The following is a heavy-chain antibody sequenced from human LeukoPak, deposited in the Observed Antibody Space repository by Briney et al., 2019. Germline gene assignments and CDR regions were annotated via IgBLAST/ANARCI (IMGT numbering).Heavy chain of an antibody. CDR2: ISAYNGNT. J-gene: IGHJ4*02. Sequence: ASVKVSCKASGYTFTSYGISWVRQAPGQGLEWMGWISAYNGNTNYAQKLQGRVTMTTDTSTSTAYMELRSLRSDDTAVYYCASTQPSPYYFDYWGQGTLVTVSS. V-gene: IGHV1-18*01. CDR1: GYTFTSYG. CDR3: ASTQPSPYYFDY.